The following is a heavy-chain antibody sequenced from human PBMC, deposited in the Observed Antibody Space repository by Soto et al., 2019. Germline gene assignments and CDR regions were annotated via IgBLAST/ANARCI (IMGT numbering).Heavy chain of an antibody. CDR1: GYSFTSYW. CDR3: VVVPAADYYYYGMDV. Sequence: PGESLKISCKGSGYSFTSYWISWVRQMPGKGLEWMGRIDPSDSYTNYSPSFQGHVTISAGKSISTAYLQWSSLKASDTAMYYCVVVPAADYYYYGMDVWGQGTTVTVSS. J-gene: IGHJ6*02. V-gene: IGHV5-10-1*01. D-gene: IGHD2-2*01. CDR2: IDPSDSYT.